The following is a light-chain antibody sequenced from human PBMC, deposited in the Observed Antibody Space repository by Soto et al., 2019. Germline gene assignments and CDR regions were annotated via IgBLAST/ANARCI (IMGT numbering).Light chain of an antibody. CDR1: QTIRTY. J-gene: IGKJ5*01. CDR3: QQGYSTPIT. Sequence: DIQMTQSPSSLSASVGDRVTLICRASQTIRTYLNWYQQKPGKAPKPLIYDASSLHSGVPSRFSGSGSGTDFTLTISCLQTEDFATYHCQQGYSTPITFGQATRLEI. V-gene: IGKV1-39*01. CDR2: DAS.